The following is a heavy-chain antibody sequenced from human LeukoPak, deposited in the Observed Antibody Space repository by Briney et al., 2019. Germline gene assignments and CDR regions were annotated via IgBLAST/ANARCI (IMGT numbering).Heavy chain of an antibody. CDR3: TRDEEGASREFDY. D-gene: IGHD1-26*01. J-gene: IGHJ4*02. V-gene: IGHV3-48*03. Sequence: PGGSLRLSCAASGFTFSGSALHWVRQAPGKGLEWVSYISSSGTTTFYADSVKGRFTISRDNAKNSLYLQMNSLRVEDTAVYYCTRDEEGASREFDYWGQGALVTVSS. CDR2: ISSSGTTT. CDR1: GFTFSGSA.